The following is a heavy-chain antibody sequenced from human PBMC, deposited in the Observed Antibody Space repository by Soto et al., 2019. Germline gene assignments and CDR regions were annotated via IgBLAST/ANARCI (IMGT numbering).Heavy chain of an antibody. J-gene: IGHJ4*02. D-gene: IGHD6-19*01. CDR2: IYRIGST. CDR1: AGSSSSGGVS. Sequence: PAETLSLTCAGSAGSSSSGGVSWSWLRQPPGKGLEWIGYIYRIGSTDDNPSPKSGVTIPLDRSKNQFSLRLSSVTAADTAVYYCARDGAAVARAFDYWGQGTPVTVSS. V-gene: IGHV4-30-2*01. CDR3: ARDGAAVARAFDY.